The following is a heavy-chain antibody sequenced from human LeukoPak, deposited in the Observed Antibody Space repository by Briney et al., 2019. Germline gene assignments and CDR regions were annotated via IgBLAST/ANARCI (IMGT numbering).Heavy chain of an antibody. D-gene: IGHD3-22*01. V-gene: IGHV3-33*01. CDR2: IWYDGSNK. CDR3: ARDRSPYSSGYYY. J-gene: IGHJ4*02. CDR1: GFTFSSYG. Sequence: GGSLRLFCAASGFTFSSYGMHWVRQAPGKGLEWVAVIWYDGSNKYYADSVKGRFTISRDNSKNTLYLQMNSLRAEDTAVYYCARDRSPYSSGYYYWGQGTLVTVSS.